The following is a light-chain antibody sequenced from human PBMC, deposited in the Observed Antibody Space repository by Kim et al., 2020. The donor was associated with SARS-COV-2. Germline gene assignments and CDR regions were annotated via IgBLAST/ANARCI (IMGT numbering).Light chain of an antibody. CDR1: QSVSSSY. CDR2: GAS. CDR3: QQYGSSSWT. V-gene: IGKV3-20*01. Sequence: SPGERAPLSCRASQSVSSSYLAWYQQKPGQAPRLLSYGASSRATGIPDRFSGSGSGTDFTLTISRLEPEDFAVYYCQQYGSSSWTFGQGTKVDIK. J-gene: IGKJ1*01.